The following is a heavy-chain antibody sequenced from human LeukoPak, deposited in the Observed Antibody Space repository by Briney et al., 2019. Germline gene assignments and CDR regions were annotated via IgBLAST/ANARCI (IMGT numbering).Heavy chain of an antibody. CDR3: ARVSRSWYLNWFDP. V-gene: IGHV1-18*01. Sequence: ASVKVSCKASGYTFTSYGISWVRQAPGQGLEWMGWISAYNGNTNYAQKLQGRVTMTTDTSTSTAYMELRSLRSDDTAVYYCARVSRSWYLNWFDPWAREPWSPSPQ. CDR1: GYTFTSYG. CDR2: ISAYNGNT. J-gene: IGHJ5*02. D-gene: IGHD6-13*01.